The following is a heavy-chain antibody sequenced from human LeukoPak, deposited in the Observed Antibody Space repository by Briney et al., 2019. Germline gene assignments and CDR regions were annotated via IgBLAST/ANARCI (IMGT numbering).Heavy chain of an antibody. CDR2: IRYDGSNK. D-gene: IGHD5-12*01. V-gene: IGHV3-30*02. Sequence: PGGSLRLSCAASGFIFSSYGTHWVRQAPGKGLEWVAFIRYDGSNKYYAESVKGRFTISRDNSKNTLYLQMNSLRAEDTAVYYCAKDRGYSGYDWEGVFDYWGQGTLVTVSS. CDR3: AKDRGYSGYDWEGVFDY. J-gene: IGHJ4*02. CDR1: GFIFSSYG.